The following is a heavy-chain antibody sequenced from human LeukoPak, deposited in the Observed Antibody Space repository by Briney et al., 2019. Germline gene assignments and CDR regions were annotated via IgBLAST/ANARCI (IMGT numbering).Heavy chain of an antibody. J-gene: IGHJ6*04. Sequence: GASVKVSCKASGYTFTSYYLHWVRQAPGQGLEWMGTINPSGGSTSYAQKFQGRVTMTRDTSTSTVYMELSSLRSEDTAVYYCARDLHYGSGSMDYYYYGMDVWGKGTTVTVSS. D-gene: IGHD3-10*01. CDR1: GYTFTSYY. CDR3: ARDLHYGSGSMDYYYYGMDV. V-gene: IGHV1-46*01. CDR2: INPSGGST.